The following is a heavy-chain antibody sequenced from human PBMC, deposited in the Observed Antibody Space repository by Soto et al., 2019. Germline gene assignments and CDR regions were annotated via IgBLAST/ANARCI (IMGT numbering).Heavy chain of an antibody. D-gene: IGHD2-21*01. V-gene: IGHV5-51*01. J-gene: IGHJ1*01. CDR2: IYPGDSDT. Sequence: GESLKISCKGSGYSFSSYWIGWVLQIPWKGLEWMGIIYPGDSDTRYSPSFQGQVTISADKSISTAYLQWSSLKASDTAMYYCATIASTGAVYFQHWGQGTLVTVS. CDR1: GYSFSSYW. CDR3: ATIASTGAVYFQH.